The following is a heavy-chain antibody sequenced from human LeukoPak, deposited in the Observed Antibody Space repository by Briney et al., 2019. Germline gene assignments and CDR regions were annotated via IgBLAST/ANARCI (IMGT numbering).Heavy chain of an antibody. Sequence: PGGSLRLSCAASGFTFSSYAMHWVRQAPGKGLEWVAVISYDGSNKYYADSVKGRFTISRDNSKNTLYLQMNSLRAEDTAVYYCAKGGPNDYWGQGTLVTVSS. J-gene: IGHJ4*02. CDR1: GFTFSSYA. D-gene: IGHD3-10*01. CDR3: AKGGPNDY. CDR2: ISYDGSNK. V-gene: IGHV3-30-3*01.